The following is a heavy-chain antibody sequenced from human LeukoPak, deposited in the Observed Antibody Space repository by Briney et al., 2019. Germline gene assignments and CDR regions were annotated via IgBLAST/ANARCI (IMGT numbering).Heavy chain of an antibody. V-gene: IGHV4-59*08. Sequence: SETLSLTCTVSGGSISSYYWSWIRQPPGKGLEWIGYIYYSGSTNYNPSLKSRVTISVDTSKNQFSLKLSSVTAADTAVYYCARQRIIYGSGSLGYYFDYWGQGTLVTVSS. CDR2: IYYSGST. CDR3: ARQRIIYGSGSLGYYFDY. D-gene: IGHD3-10*01. J-gene: IGHJ4*02. CDR1: GGSISSYY.